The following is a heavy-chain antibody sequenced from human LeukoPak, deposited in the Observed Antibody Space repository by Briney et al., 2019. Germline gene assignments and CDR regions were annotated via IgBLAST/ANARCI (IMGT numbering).Heavy chain of an antibody. J-gene: IGHJ5*02. D-gene: IGHD4-17*01. CDR2: ISAYNGNT. Sequence: EASVKVSCKASGGTFSSYAISWVRQAPGQGLEWMGWISAYNGNTNYAQKLQGRVTMTTDTSTSTAYMELSSLRSEDTAVYYCARALFGDYGFAWFDPWGQGTLVTASS. CDR1: GGTFSSYA. CDR3: ARALFGDYGFAWFDP. V-gene: IGHV1-18*01.